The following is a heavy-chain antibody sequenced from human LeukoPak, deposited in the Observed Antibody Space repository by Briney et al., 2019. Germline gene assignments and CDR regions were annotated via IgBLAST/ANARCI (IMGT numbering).Heavy chain of an antibody. Sequence: SETLSLTCTVSGGSISSSSYYWGWIRQPPGKGLEWIGSIYYSGSTYYNPSLKSRVTISVDTSKNQFSLKLSSVTAADTAVYYCARPGYSYGLDYWGQGTLVTVSP. CDR2: IYYSGST. J-gene: IGHJ4*02. CDR3: ARPGYSYGLDY. V-gene: IGHV4-39*01. CDR1: GGSISSSSYY. D-gene: IGHD5-18*01.